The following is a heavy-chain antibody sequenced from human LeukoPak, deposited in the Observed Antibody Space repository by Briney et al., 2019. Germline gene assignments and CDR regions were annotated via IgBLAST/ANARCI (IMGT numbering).Heavy chain of an antibody. D-gene: IGHD6-19*01. CDR1: GGSISSSSYY. CDR2: IYYSGST. Sequence: SETLSLTCTVSGGSISSSSYYWGWIRQPPGKGLEWIGSIYYSGSTYYNPSLKSRVTISVDTSKNQFSLKLSSVTAADTAVYYCARLRIAVAVSLDYWGQGTLVTVSS. V-gene: IGHV4-39*01. J-gene: IGHJ4*02. CDR3: ARLRIAVAVSLDY.